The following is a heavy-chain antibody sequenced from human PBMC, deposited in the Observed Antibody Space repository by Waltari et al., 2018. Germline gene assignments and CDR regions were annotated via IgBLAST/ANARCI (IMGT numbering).Heavy chain of an antibody. Sequence: EVQLLESGGDLVQPGGSLRLSCAGSHFTFRNSGRTWVRQAPGKGLEWVSGISNSGGDTYYADSVEGRFFISRDNSKNIVYLQMDSLRAEDTAVYYCARKDFTGTTSWLDAWGQGTLVTVSS. J-gene: IGHJ5*02. CDR2: ISNSGGDT. CDR1: HFTFRNSG. CDR3: ARKDFTGTTSWLDA. V-gene: IGHV3-23*01. D-gene: IGHD1-7*01.